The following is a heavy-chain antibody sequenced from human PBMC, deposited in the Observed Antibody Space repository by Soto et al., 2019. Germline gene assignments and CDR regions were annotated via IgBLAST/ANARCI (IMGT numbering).Heavy chain of an antibody. Sequence: EVQLVESGGGLVQPGGSLRLSCAASGISFSTYAMNWVRQAPGKGLEWVSYISSGSSTIYYAESVKGRFTISRDNAKRSLFLQMNSLRVEDTAVYYCAVDFYYMDVWGKGTTVTVSS. V-gene: IGHV3-48*01. J-gene: IGHJ6*03. CDR1: GISFSTYA. CDR2: ISSGSSTI. CDR3: AVDFYYMDV.